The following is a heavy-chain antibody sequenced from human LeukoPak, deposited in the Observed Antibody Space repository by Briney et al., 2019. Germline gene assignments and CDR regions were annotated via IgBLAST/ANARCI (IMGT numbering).Heavy chain of an antibody. Sequence: PSETLSLTCTVSGGSISSYYWSWIRQPAGKGLEWIGRIHTSGSTNYNPSLKSRVTMSVDTSKNQFSLKLSSVTAADTAVYYCASEREYESSGYCYAYWGQGTLVTVSS. CDR2: IHTSGST. CDR1: GGSISSYY. J-gene: IGHJ4*02. CDR3: ASEREYESSGYCYAY. V-gene: IGHV4-4*07. D-gene: IGHD3-22*01.